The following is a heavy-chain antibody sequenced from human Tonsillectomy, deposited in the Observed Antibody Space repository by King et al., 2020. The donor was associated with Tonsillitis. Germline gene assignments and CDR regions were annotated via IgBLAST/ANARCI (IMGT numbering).Heavy chain of an antibody. Sequence: QLVQSGAEVKKPGSSVKVSCKASRGTFSSYVISWVRQAPGQGLEWMGRIIPILGIAEYAQKFQGRVTITADKSTSTAYMELSSLRSEDTAVYYCARGYYYDTSSYDTSGYYSPLDYWGQGTLVTVSS. CDR3: ARGYYYDTSSYDTSGYYSPLDY. D-gene: IGHD3-22*01. CDR2: IIPILGIA. J-gene: IGHJ4*02. CDR1: RGTFSSYV. V-gene: IGHV1-69*09.